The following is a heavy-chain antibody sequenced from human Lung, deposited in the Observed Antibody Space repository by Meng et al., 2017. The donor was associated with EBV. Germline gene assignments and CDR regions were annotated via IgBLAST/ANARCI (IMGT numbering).Heavy chain of an antibody. D-gene: IGHD6-19*01. J-gene: IGHJ4*02. V-gene: IGHV4-59*01. CDR3: ASSSGWYDEYYFDY. CDR1: GGSISSYY. Sequence: GHVKESGPGLVNPSETLSLTCTVSGGSISSYYWSWIRQPPGKGLEWIGYIYYSGSTNYNPSLKSRVTISVDTSKNQFSLKLSSVTAADTAVYYCASSSGWYDEYYFDYWGQGTLVTVSS. CDR2: IYYSGST.